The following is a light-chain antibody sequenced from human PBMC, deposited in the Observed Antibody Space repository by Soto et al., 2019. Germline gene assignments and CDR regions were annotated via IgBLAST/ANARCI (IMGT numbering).Light chain of an antibody. CDR1: SSDVGAYNF. CDR2: NVY. CDR3: SAYTVSRTYV. V-gene: IGLV2-14*03. Sequence: QPASVSGSPGQSITISCTGTSSDVGAYNFVSWHQQHPGKAPKLMIYNVYDRPSGISYRFSGSKSGNTASLTISGLQGEDEADYYCSAYTVSRTYVFGTGTKVTVL. J-gene: IGLJ1*01.